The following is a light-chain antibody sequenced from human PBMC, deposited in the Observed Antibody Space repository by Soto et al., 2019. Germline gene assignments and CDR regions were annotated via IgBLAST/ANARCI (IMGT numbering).Light chain of an antibody. J-gene: IGKJ2*01. Sequence: EIVLTQSPGTLSLSPGERATLSCRASQTVSTNFLAWYQQKPGQAPRLLIHGASGRASGIPDRFSGSGSGIDFTLTISRLEAADFAVYYCQLYGNSPRYTFGQGTKLEIK. CDR2: GAS. CDR1: QTVSTNF. CDR3: QLYGNSPRYT. V-gene: IGKV3-20*01.